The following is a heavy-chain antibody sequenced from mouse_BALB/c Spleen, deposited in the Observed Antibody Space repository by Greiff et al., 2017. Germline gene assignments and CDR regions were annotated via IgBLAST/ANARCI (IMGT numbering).Heavy chain of an antibody. J-gene: IGHJ1*01. CDR1: GYSITSDYA. D-gene: IGHD1-1*01. V-gene: IGHV3-2*02. CDR2: ISYSGST. CDR3: ARCGDYYAHWYFDV. Sequence: EVQLVESGPGLVKPSQSLSLTCTVTGYSITSDYAWNWIRQFPGNKLEWMGYISYSGSTSYNPSLKSRISITRDTSKNQFFLQLNSVTTEDTATYYCARCGDYYAHWYFDVWGAGTTVTVSS.